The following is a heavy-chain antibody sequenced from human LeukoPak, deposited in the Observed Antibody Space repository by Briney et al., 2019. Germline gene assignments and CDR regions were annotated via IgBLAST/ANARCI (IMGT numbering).Heavy chain of an antibody. J-gene: IGHJ4*02. CDR1: GFTFSSYN. V-gene: IGHV3-48*01. CDR2: ISSSRRTI. D-gene: IGHD1-26*01. CDR3: ATSLAKWELLFDY. Sequence: GGSLRLSCAASGFTFSSYNINWVRQAPGKGLEWVSYISSSRRTISYADSVKGRFTISRDNAKNSLYLQMNSLRAEDTAVYYCATSLAKWELLFDYWGQGTLVTVSS.